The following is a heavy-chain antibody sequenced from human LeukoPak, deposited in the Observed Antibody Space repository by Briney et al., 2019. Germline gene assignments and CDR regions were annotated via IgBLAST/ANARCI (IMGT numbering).Heavy chain of an antibody. D-gene: IGHD3-10*01. CDR1: GYTFSGTGWY. Sequence: ASVKVSCKASGYTFSGTGWYLYWLRQAPGQGLECMGWIYPYTGAAHYAQKFQGRVAMARDTSISTAYMELSRLRPDDTAVYYCARDGPAQMVDFDYWGQGTLVTVSS. CDR2: IYPYTGAA. CDR3: ARDGPAQMVDFDY. V-gene: IGHV1-2*02. J-gene: IGHJ4*02.